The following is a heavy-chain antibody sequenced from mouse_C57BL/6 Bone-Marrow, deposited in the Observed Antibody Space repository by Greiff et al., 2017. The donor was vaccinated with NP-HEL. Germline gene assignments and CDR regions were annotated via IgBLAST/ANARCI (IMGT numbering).Heavy chain of an antibody. V-gene: IGHV3-8*01. CDR2: ISYSGST. CDR1: GYSITSDY. D-gene: IGHD2-2*01. J-gene: IGHJ4*01. Sequence: DVKLQESGPGLAKPSQTLSLTCSVTGYSITSDYWNWIRKFPGNKLEYMGYISYSGSTYYNPSLKSRISITRDTSKNQYYLQLSSVTTEDTATYYCARAPLWLRRNYYAMDYGGQGTSVTVSA. CDR3: ARAPLWLRRNYYAMDY.